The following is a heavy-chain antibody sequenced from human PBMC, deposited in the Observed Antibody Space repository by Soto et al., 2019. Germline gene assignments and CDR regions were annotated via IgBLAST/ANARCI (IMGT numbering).Heavy chain of an antibody. CDR2: ASTYNGNT. CDR3: ARDLSPWLGLRSQYHNWLDP. D-gene: IGHD6-19*01. J-gene: IGHJ5*02. Sequence: QVQLVQSGPEVKKPGASVQVSCKASGYAFDTHGITWVRQAPGQGLEWMGWASTYNGNTMYAQKLQGRATMTTDRSTNTAYMELRSLRSDDTAVYYCARDLSPWLGLRSQYHNWLDPWGQGTLVTVFS. V-gene: IGHV1-18*04. CDR1: GYAFDTHG.